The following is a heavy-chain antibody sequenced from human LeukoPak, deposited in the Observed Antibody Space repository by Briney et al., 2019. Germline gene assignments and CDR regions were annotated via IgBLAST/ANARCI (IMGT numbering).Heavy chain of an antibody. CDR3: AKDLRDAFEI. CDR1: GFTFSSYG. J-gene: IGHJ3*02. CDR2: IRYDGSNK. Sequence: GGSLRLSCAASGFTFSSYGMHWVRQAPGKGLEWVAFIRYDGSNKYYADSVKGRFTISRDNSKNTLYLQMNSLRAEDTAVYCCAKDLRDAFEIWGQGTMVTVSS. V-gene: IGHV3-30*02.